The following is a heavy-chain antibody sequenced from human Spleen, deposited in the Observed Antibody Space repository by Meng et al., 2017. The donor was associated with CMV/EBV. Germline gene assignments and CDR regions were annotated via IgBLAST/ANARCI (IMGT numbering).Heavy chain of an antibody. Sequence: SLTCTVSGGSISSYYWSWIRQPPGKGLEWIGYIYYSGSTNYNPSLKSRVTISVDTSKNQFSLKLSSVTAADTTVYYCARDLGGGDGYWGQGTLVTVSS. CDR1: GGSISSYY. D-gene: IGHD2-21*02. V-gene: IGHV4-59*01. CDR2: IYYSGST. CDR3: ARDLGGGDGY. J-gene: IGHJ4*02.